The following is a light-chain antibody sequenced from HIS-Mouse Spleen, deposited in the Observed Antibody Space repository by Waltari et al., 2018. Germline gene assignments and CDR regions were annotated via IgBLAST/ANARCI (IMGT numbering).Light chain of an antibody. J-gene: IGLJ2*01. CDR1: SPNIGRTT. Sequence: QSVLTQPPSASGTPGQRVTISCSGSSPNIGRTTVNWYQQLPGTAPKLPIYSNNQRPSGVPDRFSGSKSGTSASLAISGLQSEDEADYYCAAWDDSLNGVVFGGGTKLTVL. V-gene: IGLV1-44*01. CDR2: SNN. CDR3: AAWDDSLNGVV.